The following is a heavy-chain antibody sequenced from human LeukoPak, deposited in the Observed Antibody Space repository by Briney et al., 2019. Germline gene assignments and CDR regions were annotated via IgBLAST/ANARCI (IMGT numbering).Heavy chain of an antibody. Sequence: SETLSLTCTVSGGSISSSSYYWGWIRQPPGKGLEWIGSIYYSGSTYYNPSLKSRVTISVDTSKNQFSLKLSSVTAADTAVYYCARGYSTLLIDYWGQGTLVTVSS. J-gene: IGHJ4*02. CDR2: IYYSGST. V-gene: IGHV4-39*07. D-gene: IGHD4-11*01. CDR1: GGSISSSSYY. CDR3: ARGYSTLLIDY.